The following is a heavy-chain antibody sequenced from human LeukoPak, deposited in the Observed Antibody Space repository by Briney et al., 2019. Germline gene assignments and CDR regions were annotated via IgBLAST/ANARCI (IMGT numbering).Heavy chain of an antibody. CDR2: IYYSGST. Sequence: WVRQAPGKGLEWIGSIYYSGSTYYNPSLKSRVTISVDTSKNQFSLKLSSVTAADTAVYYCARVWVVVVDIWGQGTMVTVSS. CDR3: ARVWVVVVDI. J-gene: IGHJ3*02. V-gene: IGHV4-39*07. D-gene: IGHD2-15*01.